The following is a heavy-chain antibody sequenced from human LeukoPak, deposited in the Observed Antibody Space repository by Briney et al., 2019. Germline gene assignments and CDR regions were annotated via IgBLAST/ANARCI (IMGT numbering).Heavy chain of an antibody. CDR1: GYSFTSYW. CDR3: ARSITMARGGGWFDP. J-gene: IGHJ5*02. Sequence: GESLKISCKGSGYSFTSYWISWVRQMPGKGLEWMGRIDPSDSYTNYSPSFQGHVTISADKSISTAYLQWSSLKASDTAMYYCARSITMARGGGWFDPWGQGTLVTVSS. D-gene: IGHD3-10*01. CDR2: IDPSDSYT. V-gene: IGHV5-10-1*01.